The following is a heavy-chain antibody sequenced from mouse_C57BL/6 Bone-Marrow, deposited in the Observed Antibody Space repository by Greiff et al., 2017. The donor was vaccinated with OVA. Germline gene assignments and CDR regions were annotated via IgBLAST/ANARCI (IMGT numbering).Heavy chain of an antibody. Sequence: EVKLMESGAELVRPGASVKLSCTASGFNIKDDYMHWVKQRPEQGLEWIGWIDPENGDTEYASKFKGKATLTADKSSSTAYMQLSSLTSEDSAVYFCARSEGLRLFAYWGQGTLVTVSA. D-gene: IGHD2-4*01. V-gene: IGHV14-4*01. CDR3: ARSEGLRLFAY. CDR2: IDPENGDT. CDR1: GFNIKDDY. J-gene: IGHJ3*01.